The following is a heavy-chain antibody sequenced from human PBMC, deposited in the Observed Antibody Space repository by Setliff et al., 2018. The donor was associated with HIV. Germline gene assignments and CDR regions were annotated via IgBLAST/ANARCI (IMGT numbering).Heavy chain of an antibody. V-gene: IGHV4-4*07. CDR3: ARQTATGTSATFDS. CDR1: GGSISGDF. J-gene: IGHJ4*03. CDR2: THASGTT. D-gene: IGHD2-21*02. Sequence: SETLSLTCTVSGGSISGDFWTWIRQPAGEGLEWIGRTHASGTTQCEPSLKNRCSMPIDTSKNQFSLKLSSVTAADTAVYYCARQTATGTSATFDSWGQGTKVTVSS.